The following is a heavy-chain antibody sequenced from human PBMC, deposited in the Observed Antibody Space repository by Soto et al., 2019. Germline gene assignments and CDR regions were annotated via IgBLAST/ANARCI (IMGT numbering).Heavy chain of an antibody. CDR1: GFSFNDYA. D-gene: IGHD3-22*01. CDR3: SRGTYYPQSSGLHADY. CDR2: ISSDGHHQ. Sequence: GGSLRLSCATSGFSFNDYAMYWVRQAPGQGLEWVAIISSDGHHQFYLDNLRGRFTVSRDNSKNTLYLQMNSLRPEDTAVYYCSRGTYYPQSSGLHADYWGPGTVVTAPQ. V-gene: IGHV3-30*03. J-gene: IGHJ4*02.